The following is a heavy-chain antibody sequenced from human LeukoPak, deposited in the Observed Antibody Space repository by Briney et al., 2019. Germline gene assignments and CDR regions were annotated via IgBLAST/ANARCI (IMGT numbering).Heavy chain of an antibody. V-gene: IGHV3-53*01. J-gene: IGHJ6*03. CDR1: GFTVSSNY. Sequence: GGSLRLSCAASGFTVSSNYMSWVRQAPGKGLEWVSVIYSGGSTYYADPVKGRFTISRDNSKNTLYLQMNSLRAEDTAVYYCARARGGFDIVVVPAAKDYYYYMDVWGKGTTVTVSS. CDR3: ARARGGFDIVVVPAAKDYYYYMDV. CDR2: IYSGGST. D-gene: IGHD2-2*01.